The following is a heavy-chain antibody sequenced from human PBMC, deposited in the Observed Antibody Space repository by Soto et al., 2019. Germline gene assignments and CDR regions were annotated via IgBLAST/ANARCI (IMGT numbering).Heavy chain of an antibody. CDR2: ISSSGSTI. V-gene: IGHV3-11*01. J-gene: IGHJ6*02. CDR1: GFTFSDYY. CDR3: ARKAPTSPAKLGYYDFWSGTGYYYCGMDV. D-gene: IGHD3-3*01. Sequence: QVQLVESGGGLVKPGGSLRLSCAASGFTFSDYYMSWIRQAPGKGLEWVSYISSSGSTIYYADSVKGRFTISRDNAKNSLSLQKNSLRAEDSAVYYCARKAPTSPAKLGYYDFWSGTGYYYCGMDVWGQGTTVTVSS.